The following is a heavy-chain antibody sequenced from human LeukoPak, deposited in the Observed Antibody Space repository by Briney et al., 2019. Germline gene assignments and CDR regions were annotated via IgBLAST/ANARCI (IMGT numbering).Heavy chain of an antibody. V-gene: IGHV1-2*02. CDR2: INPNSGGT. J-gene: IGHJ4*02. Sequence: VASVKVSCKASGYTFTGYYMHWVRQAPGQGLEWMGWINPNSGGTNYAQKFQGRVTMTRDTSISTAYMELSRLRSDDTAVYYCARGFYYDSSGYPFDYWGQGTLVTVSS. CDR3: ARGFYYDSSGYPFDY. D-gene: IGHD3-22*01. CDR1: GYTFTGYY.